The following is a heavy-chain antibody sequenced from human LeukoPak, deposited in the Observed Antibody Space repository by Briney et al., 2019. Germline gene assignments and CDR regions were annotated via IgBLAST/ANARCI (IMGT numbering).Heavy chain of an antibody. CDR1: GFTFSSYG. J-gene: IGHJ4*02. Sequence: GGSLRLSCAASGFTFSSYGIHWVRQAPGKGLEWVSAISGSGGSTYYADSVKGRFTISRDNSKNTLYLQMNSLRAEDTAVYYCAKERHIVVVTADYFDYWGQGTLVTVSS. D-gene: IGHD2-21*02. CDR2: ISGSGGST. V-gene: IGHV3-23*01. CDR3: AKERHIVVVTADYFDY.